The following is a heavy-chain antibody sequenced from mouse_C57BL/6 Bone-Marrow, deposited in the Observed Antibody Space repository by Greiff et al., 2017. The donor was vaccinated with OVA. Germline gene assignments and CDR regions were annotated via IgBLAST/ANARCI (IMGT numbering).Heavy chain of an antibody. J-gene: IGHJ1*03. Sequence: EVQLVESEGGLVQPGSSMKLSCTASGFTFSDYYMAWVRQVPEKGLEWVANINYDGSSTYYLDSLKSRFIISRDNAKNILYLQMSSLKSEDTATYYCARELQRGYFDVWGTGTTVTVSS. V-gene: IGHV5-16*01. CDR1: GFTFSDYY. CDR3: ARELQRGYFDV. CDR2: INYDGSST. D-gene: IGHD1-1*01.